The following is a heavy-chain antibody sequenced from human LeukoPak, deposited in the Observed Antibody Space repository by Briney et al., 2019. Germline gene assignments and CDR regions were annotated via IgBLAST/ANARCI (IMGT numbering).Heavy chain of an antibody. J-gene: IGHJ4*02. CDR3: AREPQSRTLFDY. Sequence: ASVKVSCKASGYTFTSYGISWARQAPGQGLEWMGWISAYNGNTNYAQKLQGRVTMTTDTSTSTAYMELRSLRSDDTAVYYCAREPQSRTLFDYWGQGTLVTVSS. D-gene: IGHD2-2*01. CDR2: ISAYNGNT. CDR1: GYTFTSYG. V-gene: IGHV1-18*01.